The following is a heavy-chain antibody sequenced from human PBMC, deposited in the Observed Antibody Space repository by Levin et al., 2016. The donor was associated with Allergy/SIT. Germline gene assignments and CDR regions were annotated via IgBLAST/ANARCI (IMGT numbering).Heavy chain of an antibody. V-gene: IGHV3-53*01. CDR2: IYSGGST. D-gene: IGHD3-3*01. CDR3: ARVGYDFWSGYLNAGYYFDY. Sequence: GESLKISCAASGFTVSSNYMSWVRQAPGKGLEWVSVIYSGGSTYYADSVKGRFTISRDNSKNTLYLQMNSLRAEDTAVYYCARVGYDFWSGYLNAGYYFDYWGQGTLVTVSS. CDR1: GFTVSSNY. J-gene: IGHJ4*02.